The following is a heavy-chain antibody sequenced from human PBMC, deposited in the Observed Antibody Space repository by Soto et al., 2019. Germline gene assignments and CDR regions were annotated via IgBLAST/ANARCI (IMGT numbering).Heavy chain of an antibody. V-gene: IGHV6-1*01. CDR2: TYYRSKWYN. D-gene: IGHD6-19*01. Sequence: SQTLSLTCAISGDSVSSNSAAWNWIRQSPSRALEWLGRTYYRSKWYNDYAVSVKSRITINPDTSKNQFSLQLNSVTPEDTAVYCCAREQWRVSGDNWFDPWGQGTLVTVSS. CDR1: GDSVSSNSAA. CDR3: AREQWRVSGDNWFDP. J-gene: IGHJ5*02.